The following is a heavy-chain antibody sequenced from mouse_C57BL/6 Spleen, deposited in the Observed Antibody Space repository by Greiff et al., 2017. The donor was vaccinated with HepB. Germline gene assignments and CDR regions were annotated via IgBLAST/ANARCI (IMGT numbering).Heavy chain of an antibody. V-gene: IGHV1-39*01. J-gene: IGHJ3*01. Sequence: LVESGPELVKPGASVKISCKASGYSFTDYNMNWVKQSNGKSLEWIGVINPNYGTTSYNQKFKGKATLTVDQSSSTAYMQLNSLTSEDSAVYYCARDGIYYGNPGWFAYWGQGTLVTVSA. CDR1: GYSFTDYN. CDR3: ARDGIYYGNPGWFAY. D-gene: IGHD2-1*01. CDR2: INPNYGTT.